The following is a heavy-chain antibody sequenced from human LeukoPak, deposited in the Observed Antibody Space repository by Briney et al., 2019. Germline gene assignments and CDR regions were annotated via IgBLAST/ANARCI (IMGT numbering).Heavy chain of an antibody. D-gene: IGHD1-26*01. V-gene: IGHV3-21*01. CDR2: ISSSSSYI. CDR3: ARVVVGAYNWFDP. Sequence: PGGSLRLSCAASGFTFSSYSMNWVRQAPGKGLEWVSSISSSSSYIYYADSVKGRFTISRDNAKNSLYLQMNSLRAEDTAVYYCARVVVGAYNWFDPWGQGTLVTVSS. J-gene: IGHJ5*02. CDR1: GFTFSSYS.